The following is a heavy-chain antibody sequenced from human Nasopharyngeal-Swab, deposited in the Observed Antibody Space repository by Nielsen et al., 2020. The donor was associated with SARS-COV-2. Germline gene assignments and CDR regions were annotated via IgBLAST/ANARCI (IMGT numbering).Heavy chain of an antibody. V-gene: IGHV1-69*05. CDR1: GGTFSSYA. Sequence: SVKVSCKASGGTFSSYAISWVRQAPGQGLEWMGGIIPIFGTASYAQKFQGRVTMTRDTSTSTVYMELSSLRSEDTAVYYCARDLGSSCCGYMDVWGKGTTVTVS. CDR3: ARDLGSSCCGYMDV. CDR2: IIPIFGTA. D-gene: IGHD6-13*01. J-gene: IGHJ6*03.